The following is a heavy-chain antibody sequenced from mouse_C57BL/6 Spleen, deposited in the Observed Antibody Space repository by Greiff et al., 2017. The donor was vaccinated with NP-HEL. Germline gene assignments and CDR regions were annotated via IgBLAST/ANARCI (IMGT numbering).Heavy chain of an antibody. D-gene: IGHD1-1*01. CDR1: GYTFTSYW. Sequence: QVQLQQPGTELVKPGASVKLSCKASGYTFTSYWMHWVPQRPGQGLEWLGNINPSHGGPNSNETFKSKATLTVDKSSSTAYMQLSSLTSEDSAVYYCARADYYGSRGGYFDVWGTGTTVTVSS. J-gene: IGHJ1*03. CDR3: ARADYYGSRGGYFDV. CDR2: INPSHGGP. V-gene: IGHV1-53*01.